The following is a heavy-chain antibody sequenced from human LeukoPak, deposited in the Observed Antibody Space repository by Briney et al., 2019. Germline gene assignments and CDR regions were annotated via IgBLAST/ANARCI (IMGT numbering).Heavy chain of an antibody. CDR2: ISSSSSYI. D-gene: IGHD5-18*01. CDR1: GFTFSSYS. J-gene: IGHJ4*02. V-gene: IGHV3-21*01. CDR3: ARSPATIPAMVRPTPTSTIDY. Sequence: PGGSLRLSCAASGFTFSSYSMNWVRQAPGKGLEWVSSISSSSSYIYYADSVKGRFTISRDNAKNSLYLHRNSLRAEDTAVYYCARSPATIPAMVRPTPTSTIDYWGQGTLVTVSS.